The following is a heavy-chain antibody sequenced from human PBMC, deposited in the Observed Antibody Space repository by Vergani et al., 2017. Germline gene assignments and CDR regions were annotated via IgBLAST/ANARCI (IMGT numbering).Heavy chain of an antibody. V-gene: IGHV5-51*01. CDR1: GYIFSNFW. CDR2: IYPGDSEV. Sequence: EKQLVQSGSETKKPGESLKISCQAFGYIFSNFWIGWVRQRPGRGLEWMGCIYPGDSEVKSNPTFRGQVIFSVDTSVNTAYLQWRSLQASDTATYFCASGGHGSENGGALQLWGQGTSITVSS. CDR3: ASGGHGSENGGALQL. D-gene: IGHD3-10*01. J-gene: IGHJ3*01.